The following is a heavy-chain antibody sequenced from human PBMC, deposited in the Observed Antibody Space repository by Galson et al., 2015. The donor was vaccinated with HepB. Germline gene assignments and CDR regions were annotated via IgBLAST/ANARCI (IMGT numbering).Heavy chain of an antibody. Sequence: SLRLSCAASGFTSSTYAMHWVRQAPGKGLEWVAVISYDGSEIYYADSVKGRFTISRDNSKNMLHLQMNSLRPEDTAVYYCVKESGIPQYGAYFDYWGQGALVTVSS. CDR1: GFTSSTYA. J-gene: IGHJ4*02. CDR2: ISYDGSEI. V-gene: IGHV3-30*18. D-gene: IGHD4/OR15-4a*01. CDR3: VKESGIPQYGAYFDY.